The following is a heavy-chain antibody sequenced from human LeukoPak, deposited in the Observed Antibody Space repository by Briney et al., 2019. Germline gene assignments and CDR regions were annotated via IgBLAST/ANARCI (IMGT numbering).Heavy chain of an antibody. CDR1: GYTFTGYY. Sequence: ASVKVSCKASGYTFTGYYMHWVRQAPGQGPEWMGRINPNSGGTNYAQKFQGRVTMTRDTSISTAYMELSRLRSDDTAVYYCARDLFRHAAAAGIGYWGQGTLVTVSS. CDR2: INPNSGGT. D-gene: IGHD6-13*01. J-gene: IGHJ4*02. V-gene: IGHV1-2*06. CDR3: ARDLFRHAAAAGIGY.